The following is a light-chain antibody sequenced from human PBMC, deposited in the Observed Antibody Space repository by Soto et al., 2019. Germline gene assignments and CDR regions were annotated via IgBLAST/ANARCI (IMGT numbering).Light chain of an antibody. CDR2: DAS. CDR1: QGIGST. CDR3: QRYNRWPLS. Sequence: TQSPYTLSVSPRERAPLSCMASQGIGSTLAWYQQKPGQTPKLLIYDASTRATGVPARFSGGGSGTEFTLTINSLQSEDFAVYYCQRYNRWPLSVGGGAKVDIK. V-gene: IGKV3-15*01. J-gene: IGKJ4*01.